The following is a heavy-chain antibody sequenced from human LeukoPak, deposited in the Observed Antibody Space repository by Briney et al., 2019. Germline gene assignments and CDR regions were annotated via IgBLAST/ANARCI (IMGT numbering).Heavy chain of an antibody. J-gene: IGHJ4*02. CDR1: GYTFTGFY. Sequence: ASVKVSCKASGYTFTGFYMHWLRQAPGRGLEWMGWINPESGVTDYAQNFQGRVTLTRDTSISTAYMELKRLPSDDTAVYYCARTHLAADGARPIDYWGQGSLVTVSS. CDR3: ARTHLAADGARPIDY. V-gene: IGHV1-2*02. D-gene: IGHD6-13*01. CDR2: INPESGVT.